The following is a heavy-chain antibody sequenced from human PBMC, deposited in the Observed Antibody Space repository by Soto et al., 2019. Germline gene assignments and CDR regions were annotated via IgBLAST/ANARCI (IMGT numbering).Heavy chain of an antibody. Sequence: EVQLVESGGGLVQPGGSLRLSCAASGFTFRNYWMNWVHQAPGKGLEWVANINEDGSEKYYVDSAKGRFTISRDNAKNSLYLQMSSLRAEDTAVYYCARDLFDYWGQETLVTVSS. CDR1: GFTFRNYW. J-gene: IGHJ4*02. CDR3: ARDLFDY. V-gene: IGHV3-7*01. CDR2: INEDGSEK.